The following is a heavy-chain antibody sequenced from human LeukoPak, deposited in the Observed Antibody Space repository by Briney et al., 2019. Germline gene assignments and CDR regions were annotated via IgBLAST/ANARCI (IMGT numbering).Heavy chain of an antibody. Sequence: EASVKVSCKASGYTFTSYYIHWVRQAPGQGLEWMGLINPSGGSTNYAQKFQGRVTMTRDTSTSTAYMELSSLRSEDTAVYHCARGPRITLVRGGQWYYYMDVWGKGTTVTISS. CDR1: GYTFTSYY. CDR2: INPSGGST. CDR3: ARGPRITLVRGGQWYYYMDV. V-gene: IGHV1-46*01. D-gene: IGHD3-10*01. J-gene: IGHJ6*03.